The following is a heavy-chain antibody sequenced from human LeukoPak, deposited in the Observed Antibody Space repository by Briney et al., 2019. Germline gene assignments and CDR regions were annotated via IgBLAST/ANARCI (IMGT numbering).Heavy chain of an antibody. V-gene: IGHV1-24*01. D-gene: IGHD4-17*01. CDR3: ATDFNDCGVYDAFDI. Sequence: ASVKVSCKVSGYTLTELSMHWVRQAPGKGLEWMGGFDPEDGETIYAQKFQGRVTMTEDTSTDIAYMELSSLRSEDTAVYYCATDFNDCGVYDAFDIWGQGTMVTVSS. J-gene: IGHJ3*02. CDR2: FDPEDGET. CDR1: GYTLTELS.